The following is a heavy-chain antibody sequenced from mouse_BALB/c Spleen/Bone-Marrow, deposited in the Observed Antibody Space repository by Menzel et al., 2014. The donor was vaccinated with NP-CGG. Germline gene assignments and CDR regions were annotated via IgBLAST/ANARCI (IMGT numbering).Heavy chain of an antibody. D-gene: IGHD2-12*01. Sequence: QVQLQQSGPGLVQPSQSLSITCTVSGFSLTSYGVHWVRQSPGKGLEWLGVIWSGGTTDYNAPFISRVSISKDNSKSQVFFKMNSLQANDTAIYYCARNPIRRNAMDYWGQGTSVTVSS. CDR1: GFSLTSYG. J-gene: IGHJ4*01. V-gene: IGHV2-2*02. CDR3: ARNPIRRNAMDY. CDR2: IWSGGTT.